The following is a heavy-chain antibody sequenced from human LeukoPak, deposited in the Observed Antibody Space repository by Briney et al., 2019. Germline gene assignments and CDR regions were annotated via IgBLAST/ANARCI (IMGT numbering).Heavy chain of an antibody. V-gene: IGHV3-20*04. D-gene: IGHD2-15*01. J-gene: IGHJ6*02. Sequence: AGGSLRLSCAASGFTFDDYGMSWVRQAPGKGLEWVSGIHWNGGSTGYADSVKGRFTISRDNAKNSLYLQMNSLRAEDTAVYYCARGHCSGGSCYGYYYYGMDVWGQGTTVTVSS. CDR3: ARGHCSGGSCYGYYYYGMDV. CDR2: IHWNGGST. CDR1: GFTFDDYG.